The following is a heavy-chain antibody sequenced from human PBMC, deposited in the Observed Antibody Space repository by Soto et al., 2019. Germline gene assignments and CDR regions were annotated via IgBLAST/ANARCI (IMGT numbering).Heavy chain of an antibody. CDR2: IYPSDSDT. J-gene: IGHJ6*02. Sequence: PGDSLQISCKGSGYSFSTCWIGWVRQMPGKGLEWMGIIYPSDSDTRYSPSFQGQVTISADKSSRTAYLQWSSLKASDSAMYYCARLPQDYYYHGMDVWGQGTKVTVSS. CDR1: GYSFSTCW. V-gene: IGHV5-51*03. CDR3: ARLPQDYYYHGMDV.